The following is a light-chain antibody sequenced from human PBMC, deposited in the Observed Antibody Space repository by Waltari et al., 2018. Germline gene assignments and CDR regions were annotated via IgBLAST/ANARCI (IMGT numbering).Light chain of an antibody. V-gene: IGLV1-40*01. Sequence: QSVLTQPPSVSGAPGQRVTISCTGSSSNIGSRYDVHWYQQLPGTAPKLLIYDNNIRTSGVPDRFSGSKSGSAASLAITGLQAEDEADYYCQSYDSSLTGSRVFGGGTKLTVL. J-gene: IGLJ2*01. CDR1: SSNIGSRYD. CDR2: DNN. CDR3: QSYDSSLTGSRV.